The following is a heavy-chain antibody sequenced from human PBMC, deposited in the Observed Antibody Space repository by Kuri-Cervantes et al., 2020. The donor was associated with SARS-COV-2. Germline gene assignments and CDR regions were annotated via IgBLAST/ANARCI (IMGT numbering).Heavy chain of an antibody. CDR1: GGSISSGNYY. CDR3: AREWKGRYSGTFTDY. J-gene: IGHJ4*02. Sequence: SETLSLTCTVSGGSISSGNYYWSWIRQHPGKGLEWIGYIYYGGSTYYNPSLKSRVTMSLDTSKNQFSLKLTSVSAADTAVYYCAREWKGRYSGTFTDYWGPGTLVTVSS. CDR2: IYYGGST. V-gene: IGHV4-31*03. D-gene: IGHD5-12*01.